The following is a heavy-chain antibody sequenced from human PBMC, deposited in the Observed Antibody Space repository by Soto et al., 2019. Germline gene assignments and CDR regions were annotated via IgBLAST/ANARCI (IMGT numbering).Heavy chain of an antibody. CDR2: ISYDGSNK. Sequence: QVQLVESGGGVVQPGRSLRLSCAASGFTFSSYAMHWVRQAPGKGREWVAVISYDGSNKYYADSVKGRFTISRDNSKNTLYLQMNSLRAEDTAVYYCARATASGDIISARYYYYGMDLWGQGTTVTVSS. D-gene: IGHD3-10*01. CDR1: GFTFSSYA. V-gene: IGHV3-30-3*01. J-gene: IGHJ6*02. CDR3: ARATASGDIISARYYYYGMDL.